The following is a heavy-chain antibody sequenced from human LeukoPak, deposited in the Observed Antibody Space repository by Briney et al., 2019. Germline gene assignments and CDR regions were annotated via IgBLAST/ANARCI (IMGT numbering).Heavy chain of an antibody. CDR3: ARGYLSGSCYSD. CDR1: GGSFCGYY. J-gene: IGHJ4*02. V-gene: IGHV4-34*01. Sequence: PSETLSLTCAVYGGSFCGYYWSWIRQPPGKGLEWIGEINHSGSTNYNPSLKSRVTISVDTSKNQFSLKLSSVTAADTAVYYCARGYLSGSCYSDWGQGTLVTVSS. CDR2: INHSGST. D-gene: IGHD2-15*01.